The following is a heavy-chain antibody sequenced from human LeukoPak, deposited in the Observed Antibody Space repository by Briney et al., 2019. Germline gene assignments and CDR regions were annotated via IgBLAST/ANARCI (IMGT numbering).Heavy chain of an antibody. V-gene: IGHV3-33*01. CDR2: IWCDGSNK. D-gene: IGHD4-23*01. J-gene: IGHJ6*02. CDR1: GFTFSSYG. CDR3: ASLIFRKNYGGKPSDYYYYYGMDV. Sequence: PGGSLRLSCAASGFTFSSYGMHWVRQAPGKGLEWVAVIWCDGSNKYYADSVKGRFTISRDNSKNTLYLQMNSLRAEDTAVYYCASLIFRKNYGGKPSDYYYYYGMDVWGQGTTVTVSS.